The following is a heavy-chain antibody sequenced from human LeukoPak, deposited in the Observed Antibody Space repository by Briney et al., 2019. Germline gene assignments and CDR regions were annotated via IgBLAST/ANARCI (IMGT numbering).Heavy chain of an antibody. D-gene: IGHD3-3*01. V-gene: IGHV3-30-3*01. J-gene: IGHJ4*02. CDR3: ARVGIRFLEWFYFDY. CDR1: GFTFSSYA. Sequence: GGSLRLSCAASGFTFSSYAMHWVRQAPGKGLEWVAVISYDGSNKYYVDSVKGRFTISRDNSKNTLYLQMNSLRAEDTAVYYCARVGIRFLEWFYFDYWGQGTLVTVSS. CDR2: ISYDGSNK.